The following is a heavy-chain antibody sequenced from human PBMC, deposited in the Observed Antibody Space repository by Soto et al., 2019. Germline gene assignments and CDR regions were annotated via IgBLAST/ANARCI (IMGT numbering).Heavy chain of an antibody. CDR1: GYTFTSYA. Sequence: ASVKVSCKASGYTFTSYAMHWVRQAPGQRLEWMGWINAGNGNTKYSQKLQGRVTITTDTSTSTAYMELSSLRSDDTAVYYCARDEYSNYVGSVDFDYWGQGTLVTVSS. CDR2: INAGNGNT. J-gene: IGHJ4*02. D-gene: IGHD4-4*01. CDR3: ARDEYSNYVGSVDFDY. V-gene: IGHV1-3*01.